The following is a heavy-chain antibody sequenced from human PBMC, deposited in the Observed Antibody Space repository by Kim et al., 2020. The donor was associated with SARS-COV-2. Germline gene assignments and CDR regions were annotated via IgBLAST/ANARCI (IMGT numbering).Heavy chain of an antibody. CDR3: ARVSSIAAPWGVEEFDY. J-gene: IGHJ4*02. D-gene: IGHD6-6*01. CDR1: GFTFSSYS. CDR2: ICSSRSNI. Sequence: GGSLRLSCAASGFTFSSYSMNWVRQAPGKGLEWVSSICSSRSNIYYADSVKGRFTISRDNAKNSLYLQMNSLRAEDTAVYYCARVSSIAAPWGVEEFDYWGQGTLGTVSS. V-gene: IGHV3-21*01.